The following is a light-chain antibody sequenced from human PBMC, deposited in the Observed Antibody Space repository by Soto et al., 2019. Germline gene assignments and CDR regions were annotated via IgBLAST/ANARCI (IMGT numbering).Light chain of an antibody. Sequence: QTVVTQEPSFSVSPGGTVTLTCGLSSGSVSTSYYPSWYQQTPGQAPRTLIYSTNTRSSGVPDLFSGSILGNKAALTITGAQADDESDYYCMLYMGSGSWVFGGGTKLTVL. CDR1: SGSVSTSYY. CDR2: STN. V-gene: IGLV8-61*01. CDR3: MLYMGSGSWV. J-gene: IGLJ3*02.